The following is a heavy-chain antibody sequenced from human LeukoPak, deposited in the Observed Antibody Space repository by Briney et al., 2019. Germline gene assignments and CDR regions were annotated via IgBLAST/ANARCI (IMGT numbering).Heavy chain of an antibody. Sequence: GGSLRLSCAASELTVSTNYMAWVRQAPGKGLEWVSVMYPGGYTHYAESVKGRFTISRDNSKNTLYLQMNSLRVEDTAVYYCARLPYYGDSSGFYYHWGHGTLVTVSS. CDR2: MYPGGYT. D-gene: IGHD3-22*01. CDR3: ARLPYYGDSSGFYYH. V-gene: IGHV3-66*04. CDR1: ELTVSTNY. J-gene: IGHJ5*02.